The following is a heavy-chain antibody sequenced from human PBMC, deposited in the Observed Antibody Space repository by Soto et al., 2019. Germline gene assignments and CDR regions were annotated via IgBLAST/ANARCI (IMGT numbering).Heavy chain of an antibody. D-gene: IGHD4-17*01. J-gene: IGHJ6*02. CDR2: ISSSGSTI. CDR3: ASPTVTPHYGMDV. V-gene: IGHV3-11*01. Sequence: PGGSLRLSCAASGFTFSDYYMSWIRQAPGKGLEWVSYISSSGSTIYYADSVKGRFTTSRDNAKNSLYLQMNSLRAEDTAVYYCASPTVTPHYGMDVWGQGTTVTVSS. CDR1: GFTFSDYY.